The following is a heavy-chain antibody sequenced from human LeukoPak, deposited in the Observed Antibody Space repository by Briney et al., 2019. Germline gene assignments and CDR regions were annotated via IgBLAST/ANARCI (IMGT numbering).Heavy chain of an antibody. CDR3: AKSSGDYLFDY. V-gene: IGHV1-8*01. CDR2: MNPNSGNA. D-gene: IGHD3-22*01. CDR1: GYTFTSYD. Sequence: ASVKVSCKASGYTFTSYDINWVRQATGQGLEWLGRMNPNSGNAGYAQKLQGRVTMTWDSSTNTAYLEVTALRSDDTAVYYCAKSSGDYLFDYWGQGTLVTVSS. J-gene: IGHJ4*02.